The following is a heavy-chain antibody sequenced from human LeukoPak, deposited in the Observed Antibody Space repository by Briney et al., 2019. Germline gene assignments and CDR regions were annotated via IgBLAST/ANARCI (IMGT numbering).Heavy chain of an antibody. CDR2: IYYSGST. V-gene: IGHV4-39*07. CDR3: ARGLNYYDSSGYYRYYYYYMDV. Sequence: NPSETLSLTCTVSGGSISSSSYYWGWIRQPPGKGLEWIGSIYYSGSTYYNPSLKSRVTISVDTSKNQFSLKLSSATAADTAVYYCARGLNYYDSSGYYRYYYYYMDVWGKGTTVTVSS. CDR1: GGSISSSSYY. J-gene: IGHJ6*03. D-gene: IGHD3-22*01.